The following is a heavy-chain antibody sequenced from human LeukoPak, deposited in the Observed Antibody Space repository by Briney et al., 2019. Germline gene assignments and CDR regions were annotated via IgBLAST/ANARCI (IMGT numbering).Heavy chain of an antibody. V-gene: IGHV3-66*01. CDR3: ARESNYYDSSGYWY. CDR2: IYSGGST. Sequence: LSLTCTVSGGSISSGDYYWSWIRQAPGKGLEWVSVIYSGGSTYYADSVKGRFTISRDNSKNTLYLQMNSLRAEDTAVYYCARESNYYDSSGYWYWGQGTLVTVSS. J-gene: IGHJ4*02. CDR1: GGSISSGDYY. D-gene: IGHD3-22*01.